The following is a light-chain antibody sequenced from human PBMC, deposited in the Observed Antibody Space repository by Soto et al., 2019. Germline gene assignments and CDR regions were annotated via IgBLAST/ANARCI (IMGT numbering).Light chain of an antibody. J-gene: IGLJ1*01. CDR2: GNI. CDR1: SSNLGAGYD. V-gene: IGLV1-40*01. Sequence: QLVLTQPPSMSGAPGQRVTMSCTGSSSNLGAGYDVHWYQRLPGAAPKLLIYGNINRPSGVPDRFSGSKSATSASLAIAGLQAEDEADYYCQSYDSSLSAYVFGAGTKLTVL. CDR3: QSYDSSLSAYV.